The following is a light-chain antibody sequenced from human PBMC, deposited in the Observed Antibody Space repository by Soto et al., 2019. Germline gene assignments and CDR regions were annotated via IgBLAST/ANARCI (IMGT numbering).Light chain of an antibody. Sequence: DVQITQSPASLSASVGDRVSITCRTSFTVSGYLNWWQRRPGKAPTLLIYGTFKLHSGVPSRFSGSGSGADFTLTITNVQPEDIATYYCQQSYTTPVTFGPGTRL. J-gene: IGKJ5*01. CDR1: FTVSGY. V-gene: IGKV1-39*01. CDR3: QQSYTTPVT. CDR2: GTF.